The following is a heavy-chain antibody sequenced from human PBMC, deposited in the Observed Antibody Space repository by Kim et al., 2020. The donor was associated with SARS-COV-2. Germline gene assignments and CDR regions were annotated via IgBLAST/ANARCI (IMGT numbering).Heavy chain of an antibody. CDR2: MNSNSGNT. V-gene: IGHV1-8*01. CDR3: AREPADFWSGYTYYCMDV. CDR1: GYTFTSYD. Sequence: ASVKVSCKASGYTFTSYDINWVRQATGQGLEWMGWMNSNSGNTGYAQKFQGRVTMTRNTSISTAYMELSSLRSEDMAVYYCAREPADFWSGYTYYCMDVWGQGTTVTVSS. D-gene: IGHD3-3*01. J-gene: IGHJ6*02.